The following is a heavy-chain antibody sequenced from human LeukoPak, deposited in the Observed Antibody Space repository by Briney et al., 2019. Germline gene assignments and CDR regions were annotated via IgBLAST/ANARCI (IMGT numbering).Heavy chain of an antibody. CDR1: GFTFSSYS. V-gene: IGHV3-21*01. Sequence: PGGSLRLSCAASGFTFSSYSMNWVRQAPGKGLEWVSSISSSSSYIYYADSVKGRFTISRDNAKNSLYLQMNSLRAEDTAVYYRARDGAWAIFGVVSRNDAFDIWGQGTMVTVSS. CDR2: ISSSSSYI. D-gene: IGHD3-3*01. J-gene: IGHJ3*02. CDR3: ARDGAWAIFGVVSRNDAFDI.